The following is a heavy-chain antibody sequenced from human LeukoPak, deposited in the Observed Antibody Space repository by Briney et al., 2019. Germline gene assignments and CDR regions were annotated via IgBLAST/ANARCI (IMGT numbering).Heavy chain of an antibody. V-gene: IGHV2-5*01. CDR2: IYWNDDK. D-gene: IGHD3-10*01. CDR3: AHQVLLWFGESPFDY. Sequence: SGPTLLHPPPTLTLTCTCSGFSLSTRGEGVGWLRQPPGNALEWLSLIYWNDDKRYSPSLKSRLTITKDTSKNQVVLTMTNMDPVDTATYYCAHQVLLWFGESPFDYWGQGTLVTVSS. J-gene: IGHJ4*02. CDR1: GFSLSTRGEG.